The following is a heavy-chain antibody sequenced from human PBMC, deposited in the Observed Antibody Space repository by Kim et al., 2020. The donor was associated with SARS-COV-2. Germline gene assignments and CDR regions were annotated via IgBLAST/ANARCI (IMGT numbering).Heavy chain of an antibody. V-gene: IGHV3-23*01. D-gene: IGHD6-19*01. Sequence: SVKGRFTISRDNSKNTLYLQMNSLRAEDTAVYYCAKIPGIAVAGPLYFDYWGQGTLVTVSS. CDR3: AKIPGIAVAGPLYFDY. J-gene: IGHJ4*02.